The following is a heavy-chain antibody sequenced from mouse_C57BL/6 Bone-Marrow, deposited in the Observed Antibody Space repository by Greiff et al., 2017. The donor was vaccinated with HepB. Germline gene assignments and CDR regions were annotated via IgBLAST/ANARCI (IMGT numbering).Heavy chain of an antibody. J-gene: IGHJ3*01. CDR1: GFTFSDFS. V-gene: IGHV7-1*01. D-gene: IGHD2-2*01. Sequence: EVMLVESGGGLVQSGRSLRLSCATSGFTFSDFSMEWVRQAPGKGLEWIAASRNKANDYTTEYSASVKGRFIVSRATSQIILYLQMNALRAEDTAMYYCARDGGNGYPPWFAYWGQGTLVTVSA. CDR3: ARDGGNGYPPWFAY. CDR2: SRNKANDYTT.